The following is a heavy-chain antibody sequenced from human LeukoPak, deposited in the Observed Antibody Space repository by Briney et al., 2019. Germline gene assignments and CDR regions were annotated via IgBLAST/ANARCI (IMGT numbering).Heavy chain of an antibody. CDR1: GFTFSSYS. Sequence: PGGSLRLSCAASGFTFSSYSMNWVRRAPGKGLEWVSSISSSSSYIYYADSVKGRFTISRDNAKNSLYLQMNSLRAEDTALYYCAKTPSSSWFPFDYWGQGTLVTVSS. V-gene: IGHV3-21*04. CDR3: AKTPSSSWFPFDY. J-gene: IGHJ4*02. CDR2: ISSSSSYI. D-gene: IGHD6-13*01.